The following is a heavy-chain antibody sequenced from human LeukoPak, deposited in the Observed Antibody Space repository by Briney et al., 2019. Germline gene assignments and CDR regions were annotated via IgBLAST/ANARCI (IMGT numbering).Heavy chain of an antibody. CDR1: GYTFTGYY. J-gene: IGHJ4*02. CDR3: ARDLEVGATFDY. V-gene: IGHV1-2*02. CDR2: INPNSGGT. Sequence: ASVKVSCKASGYTFTGYYMHWVRQAPGQGLEWMGWINPNSGGTNYAQKFQGRVTMTRDTSISTAYMELSRLRSDDTAVYYCARDLEVGATFDYWGQGTLVTVPS. D-gene: IGHD1-26*01.